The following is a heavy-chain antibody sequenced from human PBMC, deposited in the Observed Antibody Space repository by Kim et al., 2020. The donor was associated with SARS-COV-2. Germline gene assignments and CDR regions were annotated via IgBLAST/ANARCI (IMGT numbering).Heavy chain of an antibody. Sequence: STYYKPSLKSRVTISVDTSKHQFSLKLSSVTAADTAVYYCASVYSDYFDYWGQGTLVTVSS. CDR2: ST. V-gene: IGHV4-39*01. CDR3: ASVYSDYFDY. D-gene: IGHD2-21*01. J-gene: IGHJ4*02.